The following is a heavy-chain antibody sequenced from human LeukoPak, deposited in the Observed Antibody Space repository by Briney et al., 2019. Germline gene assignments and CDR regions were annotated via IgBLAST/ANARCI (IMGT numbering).Heavy chain of an antibody. D-gene: IGHD3-9*01. Sequence: PGGSLRLSCAASGFTFSSYWMHWVRQAPGKGLVWVSRINSDGSSTSYADSVKGRFTISRDNAKNSLYLQMNSLRAEDTAVYYCARDEEAYYDILTGYYTYYYCGMDVWGQGTTVTVSS. J-gene: IGHJ6*02. CDR3: ARDEEAYYDILTGYYTYYYCGMDV. CDR2: INSDGSST. CDR1: GFTFSSYW. V-gene: IGHV3-74*01.